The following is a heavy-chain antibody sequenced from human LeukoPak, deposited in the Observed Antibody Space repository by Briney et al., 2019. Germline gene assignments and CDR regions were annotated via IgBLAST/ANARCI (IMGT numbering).Heavy chain of an antibody. CDR1: GHTFTNSW. CDR3: ARRTGYAHDY. J-gene: IGHJ4*02. V-gene: IGHV5-51*01. Sequence: GESLKISCTGSGHTFTNSWIAWVRQKPGKGLEWMGLIYPDDSDTRYSPSFQGQVTISADKSISTAYLQWSSLKASDTAMYYCARRTGYAHDYWGQGTLVTVSS. D-gene: IGHD3/OR15-3a*01. CDR2: IYPDDSDT.